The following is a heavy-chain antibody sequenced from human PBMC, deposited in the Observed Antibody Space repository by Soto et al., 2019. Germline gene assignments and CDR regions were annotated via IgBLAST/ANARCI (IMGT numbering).Heavy chain of an antibody. V-gene: IGHV1-69*06. Sequence: QVQLVQSGAEVKKAGSSVKVSCKVSGGTFSSYRFSWVRQAPGQGLEWMGGITPVYGTPDYAQKFQGRVTVTADRSTNTAYMELRRLTSEETAVYYCARDLPSLEVRSYGMDVWGQGTTVTVSS. CDR1: GGTFSSYR. J-gene: IGHJ6*02. D-gene: IGHD3-10*01. CDR3: ARDLPSLEVRSYGMDV. CDR2: ITPVYGTP.